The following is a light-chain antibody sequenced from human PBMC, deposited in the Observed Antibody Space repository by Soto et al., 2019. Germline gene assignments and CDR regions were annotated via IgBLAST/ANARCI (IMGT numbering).Light chain of an antibody. CDR1: QSVSSY. V-gene: IGKV3-11*01. CDR3: QQRSNWKWT. J-gene: IGKJ1*01. Sequence: EIVLTQSPATLSLSPGERATLSCRASQSVSSYLAWYQQKPGQAPRLLIYDASNRATGIPARFSGSGSGTDSTLTSSGLEPEDFAVYYCQQRSNWKWTFGQGTKVEIK. CDR2: DAS.